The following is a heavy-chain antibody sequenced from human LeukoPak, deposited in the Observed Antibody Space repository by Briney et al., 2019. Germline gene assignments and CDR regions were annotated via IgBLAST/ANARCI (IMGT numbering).Heavy chain of an antibody. V-gene: IGHV4-39*07. CDR3: ARSGSCSGGSCPPNY. D-gene: IGHD2-15*01. CDR1: GGSISSSNYY. Sequence: PSETLSLTCTVSGGSISSSNYYWGWIRQPPGKGLEWIASMYYSGSTYYNPSLKSRVTISVDTSKNQFSLKLSSVTAADTAVYYCARSGSCSGGSCPPNYWGQGTLVTVSS. J-gene: IGHJ4*02. CDR2: MYYSGST.